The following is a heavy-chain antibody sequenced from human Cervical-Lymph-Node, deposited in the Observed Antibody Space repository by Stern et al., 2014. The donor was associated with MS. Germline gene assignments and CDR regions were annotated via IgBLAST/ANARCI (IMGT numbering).Heavy chain of an antibody. CDR2: IIPMFGTA. CDR3: ARMKTSFGMGLTLGFFDY. V-gene: IGHV1-69*06. Sequence: QVQLVESGTEVRKPGSSVKVSCEASGGTFNTDAISWVRQAPGQGLEWMGGIIPMFGTANYAQRFQDRVTITADKSTNTVYMELSSLRSEDTALYYCARMKTSFGMGLTLGFFDYWGQGTLVTVSS. D-gene: IGHD3-3*01. CDR1: GGTFNTDA. J-gene: IGHJ4*02.